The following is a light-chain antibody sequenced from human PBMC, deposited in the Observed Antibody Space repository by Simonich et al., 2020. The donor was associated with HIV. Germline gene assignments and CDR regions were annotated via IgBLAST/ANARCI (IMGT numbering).Light chain of an antibody. Sequence: EIVLTQSPATLSLSPGERATLSCWARQSISTYIAWYQHKPGQAPRLLIYDASNRATGITARFSGSGSGTNFTLTISSLEPEDFAVYYCQLRSNWPPTFGQGNKVEIK. CDR2: DAS. CDR1: QSISTY. J-gene: IGKJ1*01. V-gene: IGKV3-11*01. CDR3: QLRSNWPPT.